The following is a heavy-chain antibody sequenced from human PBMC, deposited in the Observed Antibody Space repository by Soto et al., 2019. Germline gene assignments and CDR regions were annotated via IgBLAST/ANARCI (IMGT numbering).Heavy chain of an antibody. CDR1: GGTFSSYA. Sequence: GASVKVSCKASGGTFSSYAISWVRQAPGQGLEWMGGIIPIFGTANYAQKFQGRVTITADESTSTAYMELRSLRSDDTAVYYCARDLLLVRGVIIPPYYYYGMDVWGQGTTVTVSS. V-gene: IGHV1-69*13. D-gene: IGHD3-10*01. CDR3: ARDLLLVRGVIIPPYYYYGMDV. CDR2: IIPIFGTA. J-gene: IGHJ6*02.